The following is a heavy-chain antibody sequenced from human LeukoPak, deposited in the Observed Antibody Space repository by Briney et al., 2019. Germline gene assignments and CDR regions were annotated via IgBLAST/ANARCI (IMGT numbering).Heavy chain of an antibody. V-gene: IGHV3-9*01. CDR2: ISWNSGSI. D-gene: IGHD6-13*01. Sequence: PGRSLRLSCAASGFTFDDYAMHWVRQAPGKGLEWVSGISWNSGSIGYADSVKGRFTISRDNAKNSLYLQMNSLRAEDTAVYYCARPRSSWFYGAFDIWGQGTMVTVSS. J-gene: IGHJ3*02. CDR1: GFTFDDYA. CDR3: ARPRSSWFYGAFDI.